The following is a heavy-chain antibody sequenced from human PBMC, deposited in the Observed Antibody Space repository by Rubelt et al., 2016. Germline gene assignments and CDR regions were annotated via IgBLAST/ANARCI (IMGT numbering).Heavy chain of an antibody. V-gene: IGHV4-31*03. CDR2: IYYSGST. J-gene: IGHJ4*02. D-gene: IGHD3-3*01. Sequence: TLSLTCTVSGGSISSGGYYWSWIRQHPGKGLEWIGYIYYSGSTYYNPSLKSRVTISVDTSKNQFSLKLSSVTAADTAVYYFAGSKAGDFGVVILLFDYWGQGTLVTVSS. CDR1: GGSISSGGYY. CDR3: AGSKAGDFGVVILLFDY.